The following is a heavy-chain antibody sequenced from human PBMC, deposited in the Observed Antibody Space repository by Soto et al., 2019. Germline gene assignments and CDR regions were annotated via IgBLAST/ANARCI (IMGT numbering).Heavy chain of an antibody. V-gene: IGHV3-23*01. CDR1: GFPFSSYV. J-gene: IGHJ4*02. CDR3: AKDSNKYSSSLRGRYFDY. D-gene: IGHD4-4*01. Sequence: GGSLRLSCAASGFPFSSYVMSWVRQAPGKGLEWVSGISGGGGNTFYADSVKGRFTISRDNSKNTLLLQMNSLGAEDTAVYYCAKDSNKYSSSLRGRYFDYWGQGIGVTVYS. CDR2: ISGGGGNT.